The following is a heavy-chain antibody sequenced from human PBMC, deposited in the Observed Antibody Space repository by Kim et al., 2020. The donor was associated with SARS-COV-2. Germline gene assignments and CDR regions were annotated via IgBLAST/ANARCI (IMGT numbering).Heavy chain of an antibody. CDR1: GFTFSSYG. J-gene: IGHJ6*02. Sequence: GGSLRLSCAASGFTFSSYGMHWVRQAPGKGLEWVAVISYDGSNKYYADSVKGRFTISRDNSKNTLYLQMNSLRAEDTAVYYCAKDQRLAFPYYYYGMDVWGQGTTVTVSS. CDR2: ISYDGSNK. CDR3: AKDQRLAFPYYYYGMDV. D-gene: IGHD3-3*01. V-gene: IGHV3-30*18.